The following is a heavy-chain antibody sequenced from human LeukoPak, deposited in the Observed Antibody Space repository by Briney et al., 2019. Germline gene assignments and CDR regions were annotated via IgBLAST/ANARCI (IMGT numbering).Heavy chain of an antibody. CDR1: GGSISSYY. V-gene: IGHV4-4*09. CDR2: IYTSGST. CDR3: ARHLGYNWKPDDAFDI. Sequence: SETLSLTCTVSGGSISSYYWSWIRQPSGKGLEWIGYIYTSGSTNYNPSLKSRVTIPVDTSKNQFSLKLSSVTAADTAVYYCARHLGYNWKPDDAFDIWGQGTMVTVSS. J-gene: IGHJ3*02. D-gene: IGHD1-20*01.